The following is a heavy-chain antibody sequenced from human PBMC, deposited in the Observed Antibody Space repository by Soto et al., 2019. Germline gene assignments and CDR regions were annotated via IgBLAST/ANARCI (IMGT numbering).Heavy chain of an antibody. CDR3: ARDFYGMDV. Sequence: GGSLRLSCAASGFTFSSYAMSWVRQAPGKGLEWVSAISGSGGSTYYADSVKGRFTISRDNSKITLHLQMNSLRAEDTAVYYCARDFYGMDVWGQGTTVTVSS. CDR2: ISGSGGST. CDR1: GFTFSSYA. V-gene: IGHV3-23*01. J-gene: IGHJ6*02.